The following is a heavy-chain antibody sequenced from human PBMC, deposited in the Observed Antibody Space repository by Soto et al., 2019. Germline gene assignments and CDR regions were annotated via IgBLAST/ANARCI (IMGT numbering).Heavy chain of an antibody. Sequence: SVKVSCEASGGTFSSYAISWVRQAPGQGLEWMGGIIPIFGTANYAQKFQGRVTITADESTSTAYMELSSLRSEDTAVYYCARVGDILTGYSAFDYWGQGTLVTVSS. J-gene: IGHJ4*02. V-gene: IGHV1-69*13. CDR2: IIPIFGTA. D-gene: IGHD3-9*01. CDR3: ARVGDILTGYSAFDY. CDR1: GGTFSSYA.